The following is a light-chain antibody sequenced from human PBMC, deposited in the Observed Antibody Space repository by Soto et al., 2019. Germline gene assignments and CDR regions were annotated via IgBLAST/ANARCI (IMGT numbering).Light chain of an antibody. CDR1: QSVSSSY. Sequence: EIVLTQSPGTLSLSPGERATLSCRASQSVSSSYLVWYQQKPGQAPRLLIYGASSRATGIPDRFSGSGSGTDFTLTIIRLEPEDFAVYYCQQYGSSPPMYTFGQGTKLEIK. V-gene: IGKV3-20*01. CDR3: QQYGSSPPMYT. CDR2: GAS. J-gene: IGKJ2*01.